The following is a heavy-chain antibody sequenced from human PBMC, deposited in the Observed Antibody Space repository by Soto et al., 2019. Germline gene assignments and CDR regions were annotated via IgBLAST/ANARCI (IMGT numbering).Heavy chain of an antibody. CDR1: GGSITSSNYY. CDR2: IYYSGST. D-gene: IGHD3-3*01. Sequence: QLQLQESGPGLVKPSETLSLTCTVSGGSITSSNYYWGWIRQPPGKGLEWIGSIYYSGSTYYNPSLKSRVTISVDTSKKRLSLNVTSVTAADTAVYYCARGSGEGRGDWGQGTLVTVSS. CDR3: ARGSGEGRGD. V-gene: IGHV4-39*01. J-gene: IGHJ4*02.